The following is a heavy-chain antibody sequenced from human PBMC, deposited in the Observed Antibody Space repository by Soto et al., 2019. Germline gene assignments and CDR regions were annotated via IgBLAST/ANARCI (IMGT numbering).Heavy chain of an antibody. J-gene: IGHJ2*01. V-gene: IGHV4-59*08. CDR1: GGSISSYY. D-gene: IGHD6-13*01. CDR3: ARLTTPVSISWYPAWDFDL. CDR2: IYYSGST. Sequence: QVQLQESGPGLVKPSETLSLTCTVSGGSISSYYWSWIRQPPGKGLEWIGYIYYSGSTNSNPSLKSRVTISVDTSKSQFSLQLSSVTAADTAVYYCARLTTPVSISWYPAWDFDLWGRGTLVTVSS.